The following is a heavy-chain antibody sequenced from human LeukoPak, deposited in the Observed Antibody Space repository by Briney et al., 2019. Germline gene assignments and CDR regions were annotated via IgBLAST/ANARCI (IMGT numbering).Heavy chain of an antibody. J-gene: IGHJ3*02. CDR1: GYTFTGYY. CDR2: INPNSGGT. CDR3: ARLSGYDPDDAFDI. V-gene: IGHV1-2*04. Sequence: ASVKVSCKASGYTFTGYYMHWVRQAPGQGLEWIGWINPNSGGTNYAQKFQGWVTMTRDTSISTAYMELSRLRSDDTAVYYCARLSGYDPDDAFDIWGQGTMVTVSS. D-gene: IGHD5-12*01.